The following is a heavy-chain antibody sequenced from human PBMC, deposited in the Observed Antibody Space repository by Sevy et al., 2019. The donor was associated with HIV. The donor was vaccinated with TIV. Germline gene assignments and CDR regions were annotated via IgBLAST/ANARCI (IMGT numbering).Heavy chain of an antibody. CDR1: GFTFSSYS. Sequence: GGSLRLSCAASGFTFSSYSMNWVRQAPGKGLEWVSYISSSSSTIYYADSVKGRFTNSRNNAKNSLYLQMKSLRAEDTAVYYCARDEKVFWGGYYKLDYWGQGTLVTVSS. D-gene: IGHD3-3*01. CDR2: ISSSSSTI. J-gene: IGHJ4*02. CDR3: ARDEKVFWGGYYKLDY. V-gene: IGHV3-48*01.